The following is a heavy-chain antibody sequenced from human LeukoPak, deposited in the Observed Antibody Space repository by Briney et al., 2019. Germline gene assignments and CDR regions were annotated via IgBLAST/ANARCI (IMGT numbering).Heavy chain of an antibody. V-gene: IGHV1-69*04. CDR2: IIPILGIA. D-gene: IGHD1-26*01. Sequence: SVKVSCKASGGTFSSYAISWVRQAPGQGLEWMGRIIPILGIANYAQKFQGRVTITADESTSTAYMELSSLRSEDTAVYYCARVRWEPFYYFDYWGQGTLVTVSS. CDR3: ARVRWEPFYYFDY. J-gene: IGHJ4*02. CDR1: GGTFSSYA.